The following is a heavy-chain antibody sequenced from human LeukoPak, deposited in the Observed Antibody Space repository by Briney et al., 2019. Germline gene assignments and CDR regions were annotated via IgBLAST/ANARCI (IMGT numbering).Heavy chain of an antibody. CDR3: ARDESHYYFDY. CDR1: GFTFSGYW. V-gene: IGHV3-30-3*01. Sequence: PGGSLRLSCAASGFTFSGYWMHWVRQAPGKGLEWVAVISYDGSNKYYADSVKGRFTISRDNSKNTLYLQMNSLRAEDTAVYYCARDESHYYFDYWGQGTLVTVSS. J-gene: IGHJ4*02. CDR2: ISYDGSNK.